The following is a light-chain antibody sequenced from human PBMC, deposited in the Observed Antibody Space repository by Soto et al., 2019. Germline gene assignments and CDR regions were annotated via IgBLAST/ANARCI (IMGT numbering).Light chain of an antibody. CDR1: SSDVGAYNY. Sequence: QSALTQPPSASGSRGQSVTISCTGTSSDVGAYNYVSWYQQYPGKAPKLMIYEVSKRPSGVPDRFSGSKSGKTASLTVSGLQPEDEADYYCTSYAGSNIWVFGGGTKLTGL. CDR3: TSYAGSNIWV. V-gene: IGLV2-8*01. J-gene: IGLJ3*02. CDR2: EVS.